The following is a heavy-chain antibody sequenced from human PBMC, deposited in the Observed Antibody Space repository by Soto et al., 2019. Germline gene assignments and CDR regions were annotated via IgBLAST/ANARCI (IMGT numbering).Heavy chain of an antibody. V-gene: IGHV1-24*01. D-gene: IGHD4-17*01. CDR3: ATDSFRRSDQQTTVSNWFDP. CDR2: FDPEDGET. Sequence: ASVKVSCKVSGYTLTEVSMHWVRQAPGKGLEWMGGFDPEDGETIYAQKFEGSDTRTEDTSTDPAYMELSSLRSEGMAVYYCATDSFRRSDQQTTVSNWFDPWGQGTLVTVSS. CDR1: GYTLTEVS. J-gene: IGHJ5*02.